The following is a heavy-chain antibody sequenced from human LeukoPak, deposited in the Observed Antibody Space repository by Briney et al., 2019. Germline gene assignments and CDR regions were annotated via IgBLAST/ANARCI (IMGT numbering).Heavy chain of an antibody. CDR3: ARNEGWSPGDY. J-gene: IGHJ4*02. CDR1: GFTFDDYG. CDR2: INWSGGST. Sequence: GGSLRLSCAASGFTFDDYGLSWVRQAPGKGLEWVSGINWSGGSTGYADSVKGRFTISRDNAKNSLYLQMNSLSGEDTAVYFCARNEGWSPGDYWGQGTQVTVSS. D-gene: IGHD6-19*01. V-gene: IGHV3-20*04.